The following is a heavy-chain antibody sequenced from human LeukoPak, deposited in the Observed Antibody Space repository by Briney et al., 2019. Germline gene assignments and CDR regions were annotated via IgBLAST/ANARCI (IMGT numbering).Heavy chain of an antibody. D-gene: IGHD6-19*01. CDR2: IYSGGTT. CDR3: ASASAWYRIDY. J-gene: IGHJ4*02. CDR1: GFSVSSNY. Sequence: PGGSLRLSCAVSGFSVSSNYMCWVRQAPGKGLEWVSLIYSGGTTYYGDAVKGRSTISRDNSKNTLYLQMSSLRAEDTAVYYCASASAWYRIDYWGQGTLVTVSS. V-gene: IGHV3-66*01.